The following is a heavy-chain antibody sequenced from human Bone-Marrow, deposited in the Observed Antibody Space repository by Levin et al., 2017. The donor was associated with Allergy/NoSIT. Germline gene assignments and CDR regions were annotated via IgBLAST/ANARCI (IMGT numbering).Heavy chain of an antibody. CDR3: AGDRFNYYGSGSYYMQSGFDP. D-gene: IGHD3-10*01. J-gene: IGHJ5*02. CDR1: GFTFSSYA. CDR2: ISYDGSNK. Sequence: GESLKISCAASGFTFSSYAMHWVRQAPGKGLEWVAVISYDGSNKYYADSVKGRFTISRDNSKNTLYLQMNSLRAEDTAVYYCAGDRFNYYGSGSYYMQSGFDPWGQGTLVTVSS. V-gene: IGHV3-30-3*01.